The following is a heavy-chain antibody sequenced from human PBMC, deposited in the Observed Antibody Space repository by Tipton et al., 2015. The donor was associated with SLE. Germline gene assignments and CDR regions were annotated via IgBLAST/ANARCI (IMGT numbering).Heavy chain of an antibody. Sequence: SLRLSCAASGFTFSRYGMSWVRQAPGKGPEWVSGISGSGSSTFYADSVKGWLTISRDNSKNILFLQMSSLRAEDTAVYYCVRGAAKVATITPTLDYWGQGTLVTVSS. V-gene: IGHV3-23*01. CDR2: ISGSGSST. J-gene: IGHJ4*02. CDR1: GFTFSRYG. D-gene: IGHD5-12*01. CDR3: VRGAAKVATITPTLDY.